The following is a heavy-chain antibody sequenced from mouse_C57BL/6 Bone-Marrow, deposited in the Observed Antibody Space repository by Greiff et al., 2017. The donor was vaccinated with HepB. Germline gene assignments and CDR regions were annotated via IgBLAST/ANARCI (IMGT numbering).Heavy chain of an antibody. CDR3: ARGAY. Sequence: QVQLQQSGAELMKPGASVKLSCKATGYTFTGYWIEWVKQRPGHGLEWIGEILPGSGSTNYNEKFKGKATLTADTSSNTAYMQLSSLTTEDSAIYYCARGAYWGQGTLVTVSA. J-gene: IGHJ3*01. CDR2: ILPGSGST. V-gene: IGHV1-9*01. CDR1: GYTFTGYW.